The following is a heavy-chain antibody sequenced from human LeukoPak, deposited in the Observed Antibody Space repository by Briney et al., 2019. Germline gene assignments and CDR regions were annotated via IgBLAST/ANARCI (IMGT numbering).Heavy chain of an antibody. CDR3: ARGLWFGELEYYYMDV. CDR1: GGSFSGYY. CDR2: INHSGST. J-gene: IGHJ6*03. D-gene: IGHD3-10*01. Sequence: TPSETLSLTCAVYGGSFSGYYWSWIRQPPGKGLEWIGEINHSGSTNYNPSLKSRVTISVDTSKNQFSLKLSSVTAADTAVYYCARGLWFGELEYYYMDVWGKGTTVTVSS. V-gene: IGHV4-34*01.